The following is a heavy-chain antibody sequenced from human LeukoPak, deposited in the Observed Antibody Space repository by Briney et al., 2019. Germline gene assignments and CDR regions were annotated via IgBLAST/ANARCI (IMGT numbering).Heavy chain of an antibody. CDR2: INHSGST. J-gene: IGHJ4*02. D-gene: IGHD3-22*01. V-gene: IGHV4-34*01. CDR1: GGSFSGYY. Sequence: PSETLSLTCAVYGGSFSGYYWSWIRQPPGKGLEWIGEINHSGSTNYNPSLKSRVTISVDTSKNQFSLKLSSVTAADTAVYYCARGGITMTIWGQGTLVTVSS. CDR3: ARGGITMTI.